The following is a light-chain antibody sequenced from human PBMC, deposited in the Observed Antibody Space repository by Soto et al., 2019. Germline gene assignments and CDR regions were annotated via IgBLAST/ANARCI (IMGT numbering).Light chain of an antibody. CDR2: SND. CDR3: TTWDDTLSGRV. V-gene: IGLV1-47*02. J-gene: IGLJ3*02. CDR1: SFNIGSNF. Sequence: QSVLTQPPSASGTPGQRITISCSGNSFNIGSNFVYWYQQLPGTAPKLLIYSNDQRPSGVPDRFSGSKSGTSASLAISGLRSEDEADYDCTTWDDTLSGRVFGGGTKLTVL.